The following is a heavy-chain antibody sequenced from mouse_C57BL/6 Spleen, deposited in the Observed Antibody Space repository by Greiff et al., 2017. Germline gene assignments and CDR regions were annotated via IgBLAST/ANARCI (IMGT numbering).Heavy chain of an antibody. V-gene: IGHV1-69*01. Sequence: VQLQQPGAELVMPGASVKLSCKASGYTFTSYWMHWVKQRPGQGLEWIGEIDPSDSYTNYNQKFKGKATLTVDKSSSTAYMQLSSLTSEDSAVYYCARGAQVYFDYWGQGTTLTVSS. CDR2: IDPSDSYT. J-gene: IGHJ2*01. CDR1: GYTFTSYW. CDR3: ARGAQVYFDY. D-gene: IGHD3-2*02.